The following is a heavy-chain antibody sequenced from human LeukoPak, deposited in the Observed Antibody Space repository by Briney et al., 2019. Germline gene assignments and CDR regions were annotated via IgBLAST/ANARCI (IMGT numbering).Heavy chain of an antibody. J-gene: IGHJ5*02. CDR3: ARGPQDIVLMAPGRLRWFDP. D-gene: IGHD2-8*01. Sequence: SETLSLTCAVSGYSISSGYYWGWFRRPPGKGLEGIGSIYHSGSTNYNPPLKSRLTISVDTSKNQFSLKLSSVTAVDTAVYYCARGPQDIVLMAPGRLRWFDPWGQGTLVTVSS. CDR1: GYSISSGYY. V-gene: IGHV4-38-2*01. CDR2: IYHSGST.